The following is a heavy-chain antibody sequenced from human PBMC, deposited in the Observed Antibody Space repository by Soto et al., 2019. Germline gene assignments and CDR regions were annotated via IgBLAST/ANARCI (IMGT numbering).Heavy chain of an antibody. Sequence: ASVKVSCKVSGYALTELSRHWVRQAPGKGLEWMGGFDPEDGETIYAQKFQGRVTMTEDTSTDTAYMELSSLRSEDTAVYYCATSGLYCSGGSCYFPLSFFDYWGQGTLVTVS. V-gene: IGHV1-24*01. J-gene: IGHJ4*02. CDR2: FDPEDGET. CDR1: GYALTELS. CDR3: ATSGLYCSGGSCYFPLSFFDY. D-gene: IGHD2-15*01.